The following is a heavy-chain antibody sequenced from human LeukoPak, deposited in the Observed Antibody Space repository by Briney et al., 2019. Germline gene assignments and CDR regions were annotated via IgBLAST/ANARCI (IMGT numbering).Heavy chain of an antibody. V-gene: IGHV1-8*01. Sequence: ASVKVSCKASGYTFTSYDINWVRQATGQGLEWMGWMNPNSGNTGYAQKFQGRVTMTRNTSISTAYMELSSLRSEDTAVYYCARSWFGELVNDYWGQGTLVTVPS. CDR2: MNPNSGNT. D-gene: IGHD3-10*01. CDR1: GYTFTSYD. CDR3: ARSWFGELVNDY. J-gene: IGHJ4*02.